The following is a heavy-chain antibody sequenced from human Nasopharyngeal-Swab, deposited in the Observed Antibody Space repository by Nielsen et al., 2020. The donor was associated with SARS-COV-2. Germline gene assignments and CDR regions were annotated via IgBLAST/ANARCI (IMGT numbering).Heavy chain of an antibody. CDR2: IYWDDDK. CDR1: GFSLSTSGVG. D-gene: IGHD2-15*01. J-gene: IGHJ4*02. CDR3: AHSNRYCSGDSCYSFDY. Sequence: SGPTLVKPTQTLTLTCTFSGFSLSTSGVGVGWIRQPPGKALEWLALIYWDDDKRYSPSLKSRLTITKDTSKNQVVLTMTNMDPVDTATYYCAHSNRYCSGDSCYSFDYWGQGTLVTVSS. V-gene: IGHV2-5*02.